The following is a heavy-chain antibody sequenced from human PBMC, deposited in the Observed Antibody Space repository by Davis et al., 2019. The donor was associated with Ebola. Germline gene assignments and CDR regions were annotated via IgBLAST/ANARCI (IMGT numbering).Heavy chain of an antibody. Sequence: MPSETLSLTCTVSGGSISSYYWSWIRQPPGKGLEWIGYIYYSGSTNYHPSLKSRVTISVDTSKNQFSLKLSSVTAADTAVYYCARSRFVVVPAAIVYYYYGMDVWGQGTTVTVSS. CDR1: GGSISSYY. V-gene: IGHV4-59*08. D-gene: IGHD2-2*02. J-gene: IGHJ6*02. CDR3: ARSRFVVVPAAIVYYYYGMDV. CDR2: IYYSGST.